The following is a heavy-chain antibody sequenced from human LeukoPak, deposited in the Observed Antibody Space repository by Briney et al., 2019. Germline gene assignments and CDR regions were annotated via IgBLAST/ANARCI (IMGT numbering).Heavy chain of an antibody. CDR1: GGTFSSYN. D-gene: IGHD2-2*01. Sequence: VASVKVSCKASGGTFSSYNINWVRQAPGQGLEWMGRIIPILGIANYAQKFQGRVTITADKSTSTAYMELSSLRSEDTAVYYCARGGAIVVVPAAELRFDPWGQGTLVTVSS. CDR2: IIPILGIA. V-gene: IGHV1-69*02. CDR3: ARGGAIVVVPAAELRFDP. J-gene: IGHJ5*02.